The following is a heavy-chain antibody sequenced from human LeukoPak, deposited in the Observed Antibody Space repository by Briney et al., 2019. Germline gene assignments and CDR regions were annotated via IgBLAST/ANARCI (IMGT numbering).Heavy chain of an antibody. CDR1: GGSISSGSYY. D-gene: IGHD6-6*01. CDR2: IYTSGST. J-gene: IGHJ5*02. V-gene: IGHV4-61*02. Sequence: ASETLSLTCTVSGGSISSGSYYWRWIRQPAGKGLEWIGRIYTSGSTNYNPSLNSRVTISVETSKNQFSLKLSSVTAADTAVYYCAREGAPRLPGFGRFDPWGQGTLVTVSS. CDR3: AREGAPRLPGFGRFDP.